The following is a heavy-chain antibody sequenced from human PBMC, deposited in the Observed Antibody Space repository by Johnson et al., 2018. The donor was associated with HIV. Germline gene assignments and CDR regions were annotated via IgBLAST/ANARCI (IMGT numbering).Heavy chain of an antibody. J-gene: IGHJ3*02. CDR3: AKDQHYYDSRNGGAFDI. D-gene: IGHD3-22*01. V-gene: IGHV3-53*01. CDR2: FYSGGST. CDR1: GFTVSSNY. Sequence: EVQLVESGGGVVQPGRSLRLSCAASGFTVSSNYMSWVRQAPGKGLEWVSGFYSGGSTYYVDSVKGRFTISSDNSKNTLYLQMTSLRAEDTAVYYCAKDQHYYDSRNGGAFDIWGQGEMVTVSS.